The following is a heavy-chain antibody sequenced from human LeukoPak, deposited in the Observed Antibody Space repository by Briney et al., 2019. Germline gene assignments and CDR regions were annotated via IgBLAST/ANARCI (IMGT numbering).Heavy chain of an antibody. J-gene: IGHJ4*02. CDR1: NYSISSGYF. CDR2: IYHSGST. D-gene: IGHD1-26*01. CDR3: ARGKSRGSHIDH. V-gene: IGHV4-38-2*02. Sequence: SETLSLTCIVSNYSISSGYFWGWIRQPPGKGLEWIGSIYHSGSTYYNPSLKSRVTISVDTSKNQFSLRLNSVAAADTAVYYCARGKSRGSHIDHWGQGTLVTVSS.